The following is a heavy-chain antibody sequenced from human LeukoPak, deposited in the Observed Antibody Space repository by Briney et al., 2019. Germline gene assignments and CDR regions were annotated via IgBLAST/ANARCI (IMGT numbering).Heavy chain of an antibody. CDR3: ARVRPVDLGLSD. CDR2: IYHSGST. Sequence: SETLSLTCGVSGGSISSGGFSWSWIRQPPGKGLEWIGYIYHSGSTYYKPSLKSRVTISIDRSKNYSSLNLSSVTAADTAVYYCARVRPVDLGLSDWGQGTLVTVSS. CDR1: GGSISSGGFS. J-gene: IGHJ4*02. D-gene: IGHD3/OR15-3a*01. V-gene: IGHV4-30-2*01.